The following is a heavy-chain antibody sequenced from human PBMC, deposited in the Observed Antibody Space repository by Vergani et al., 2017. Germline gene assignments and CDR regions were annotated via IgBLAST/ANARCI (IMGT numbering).Heavy chain of an antibody. D-gene: IGHD2-21*01. Sequence: QLQLQESGPGLVKPSETLSLTCTVSGGSISSSSYYWGWIRQPPGKGLEWIGSIYYSGSTYYNPSLKRRVTISVDTTKNQFSLKLSSVTAADTAVYCCASTSAEVVYYGMAVGYGTTTVVVSS. J-gene: IGHJ6*04. CDR3: ASTSAEVVYYGMAV. V-gene: IGHV4-39*01. CDR2: IYYSGST. CDR1: GGSISSSSYY.